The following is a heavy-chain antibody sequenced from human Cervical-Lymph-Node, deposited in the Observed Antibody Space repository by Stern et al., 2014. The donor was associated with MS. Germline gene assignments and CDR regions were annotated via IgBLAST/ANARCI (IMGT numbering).Heavy chain of an antibody. CDR2: VIPIFGTA. Sequence: EQLEESAAEVKKPGSSVKDSCKASGGTFSSYAIRWVRQAPGQGLEWMGGVIPIFGTANSAQKFQGRVTITADESTSTAYMELSSLRSEDTAVYYCARGELKDGLVRGMDVWGQGTTVTVSS. CDR3: ARGELKDGLVRGMDV. D-gene: IGHD1-26*01. J-gene: IGHJ6*02. CDR1: GGTFSSYA. V-gene: IGHV1-69*01.